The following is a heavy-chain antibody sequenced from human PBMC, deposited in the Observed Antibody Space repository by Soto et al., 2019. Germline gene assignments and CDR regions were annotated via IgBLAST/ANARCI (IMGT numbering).Heavy chain of an antibody. CDR2: SSGAGGST. CDR3: AKNALWPDAQLDF. D-gene: IGHD2-2*01. Sequence: EVQLLESGGGLVQPGGSLRLSCAASGFTFRDSAMNWVRQAPGKGLEWVSISSGAGGSTYHADSVRGRFTISRDNSTNTLNRRMTRLRADYTDVYYCAKNALWPDAQLDFWGQGTQVTVSS. V-gene: IGHV3-23*01. CDR1: GFTFRDSA. J-gene: IGHJ4*02.